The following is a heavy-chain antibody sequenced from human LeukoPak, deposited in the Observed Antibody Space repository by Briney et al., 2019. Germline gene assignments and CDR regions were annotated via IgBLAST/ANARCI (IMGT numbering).Heavy chain of an antibody. Sequence: SVKVSCKASGGTFSSYAISWVRQAPGQGLEWMGGIIPIFGTANYAQKFQGRVTITADESTSTAYMELSSLRSEDTAVYYCARGVPAATNSNWFDPWGQGTLVTVSS. CDR2: IIPIFGTA. D-gene: IGHD2-2*01. CDR3: ARGVPAATNSNWFDP. V-gene: IGHV1-69*13. J-gene: IGHJ5*02. CDR1: GGTFSSYA.